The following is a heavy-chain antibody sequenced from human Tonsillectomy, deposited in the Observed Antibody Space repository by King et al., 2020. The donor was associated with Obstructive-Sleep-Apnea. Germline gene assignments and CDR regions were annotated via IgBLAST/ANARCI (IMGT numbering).Heavy chain of an antibody. CDR1: GFSISFGYF. D-gene: IGHD2-2*01. CDR3: ARLGSRGVNGQYIPASLGDY. CDR2: IYHNGNT. Sequence: QLQESGPGLVKPSETLSLTCSVSGFSISFGYFWGWIRQPPGKGLEWIGNIYHNGNTFYNPSLRSRVTISVDTSRDQFYLKMSSVTAADTAVYYCARLGSRGVNGQYIPASLGDYWGHGTLVSVAS. J-gene: IGHJ4*01. V-gene: IGHV4-38-2*02.